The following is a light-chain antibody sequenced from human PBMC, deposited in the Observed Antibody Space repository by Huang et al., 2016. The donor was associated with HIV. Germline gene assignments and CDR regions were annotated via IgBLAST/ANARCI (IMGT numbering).Light chain of an antibody. V-gene: IGKV1-5*03. CDR1: QAISDW. CDR2: RAS. Sequence: DIQMTQSPSTLSASVGDRVTITCQASQAISDWLACYQQRPGKAPKLLIYRASSLQSGVPPRFSGSGSGTEFSLTISTLQPDDFAIYYCQQYNSYPYTFGQGTQLDIK. CDR3: QQYNSYPYT. J-gene: IGKJ2*01.